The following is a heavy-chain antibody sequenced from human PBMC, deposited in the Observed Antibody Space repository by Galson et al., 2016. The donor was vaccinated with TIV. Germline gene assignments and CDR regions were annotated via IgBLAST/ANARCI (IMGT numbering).Heavy chain of an antibody. CDR3: ATHYGDYWGYYFDY. CDR1: GFIFDHAW. J-gene: IGHJ4*02. D-gene: IGHD4-17*01. V-gene: IGHV3-15*01. CDR2: IKTKVDGGTA. Sequence: SLRLSCAASGFIFDHAWMSWVRQAPGRGLEWVGRIKTKVDGGTADYAAPVNGRFTISRDDSKNTLYLQMNSLKTEDTATYYCATHYGDYWGYYFDYWGQGTLVTASS.